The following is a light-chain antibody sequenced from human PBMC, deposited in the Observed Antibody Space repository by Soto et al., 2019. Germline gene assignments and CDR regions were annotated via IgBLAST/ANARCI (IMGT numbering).Light chain of an antibody. CDR2: GAT. CDR1: QSVDSM. J-gene: IGKJ4*01. Sequence: EVVLTQSPATLSVSPGEGATLSCKASQSVDSMLAWYQQKPGQAPRLLIEGATSRGTDIPARFSGSGSGTESSPSITRLQSEDFADYYCQQYSKWPLGFGGGTRVEIK. CDR3: QQYSKWPLG. V-gene: IGKV3-15*01.